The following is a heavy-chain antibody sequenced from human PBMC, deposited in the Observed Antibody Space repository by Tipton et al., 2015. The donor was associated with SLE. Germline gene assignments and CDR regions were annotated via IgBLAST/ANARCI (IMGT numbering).Heavy chain of an antibody. CDR2: IWYDGSNK. CDR3: AKVLAAANAFDI. J-gene: IGHJ3*02. CDR1: GFTFSRYG. V-gene: IGHV3-33*06. D-gene: IGHD6-13*01. Sequence: SLRLSCAASGFTFSRYGMHWVRQAPGKGLEWVAVIWYDGSNKYYADSVKGRFTISRDNSKNTLYLQMNSLRAEDTAVYYCAKVLAAANAFDIWGQGTTVTVSS.